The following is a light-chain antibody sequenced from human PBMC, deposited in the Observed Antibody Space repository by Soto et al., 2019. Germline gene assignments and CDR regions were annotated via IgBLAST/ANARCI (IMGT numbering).Light chain of an antibody. Sequence: DIQLTQSPSSLAASVGDRVTITCRASQGVSTWLAWHQQKPEKAPKSLVYATSTLQSGVPSRFNGTGSGTEFTLTISSLQPEDVATYFCQQYNTYPRTFGGGTKVEIK. CDR1: QGVSTW. V-gene: IGKV1D-16*01. J-gene: IGKJ4*01. CDR2: ATS. CDR3: QQYNTYPRT.